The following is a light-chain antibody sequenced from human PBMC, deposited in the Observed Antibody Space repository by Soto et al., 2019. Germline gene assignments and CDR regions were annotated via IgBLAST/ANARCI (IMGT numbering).Light chain of an antibody. CDR1: QSVSSSY. Sequence: EIVLTQSPGTLSLSPGERATLSCRASQSVSSSYLAWYQQKPGQAPRLLISGASSRAADIPDRFSGSGSGTEFTLTISSLQPDDFATYYCQHYNSYSEAFGQGTKVDIK. CDR2: GAS. J-gene: IGKJ1*01. CDR3: QHYNSYSEA. V-gene: IGKV3-20*01.